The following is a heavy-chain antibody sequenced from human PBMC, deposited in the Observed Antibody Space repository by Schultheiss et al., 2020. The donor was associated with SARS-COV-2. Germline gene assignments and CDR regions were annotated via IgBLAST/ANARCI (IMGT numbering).Heavy chain of an antibody. Sequence: GGSLRLSCAASGFTFSSYGMHWVRQAPGKGLEWVANIKEDGSQQSYVDSVKGRFTISRDNAKNSLYLQMNSLRAEDTAVYYCAKVGPFDSLDYWGQGTLVTVSS. CDR3: AKVGPFDSLDY. CDR2: IKEDGSQQ. J-gene: IGHJ4*02. V-gene: IGHV3-7*03. CDR1: GFTFSSYG.